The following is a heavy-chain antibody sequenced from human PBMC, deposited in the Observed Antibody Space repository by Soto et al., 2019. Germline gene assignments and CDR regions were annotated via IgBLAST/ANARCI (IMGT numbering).Heavy chain of an antibody. CDR3: ATVPHEYGRKWVDS. CDR1: GVSISSKNYY. J-gene: IGHJ5*01. D-gene: IGHD4-17*01. V-gene: IGHV4-30-4*01. CDR2: IYYTGTT. Sequence: QVQLQESGPGLVKPSQTLSLTCTVSGVSISSKNYYWSWIRQPPGKGLEWIGYIYYTGTTHYNPSVKSRVTISLDTSKDQFSLNLSSVTAADTAIYYCATVPHEYGRKWVDSWGQGTLVTVSS.